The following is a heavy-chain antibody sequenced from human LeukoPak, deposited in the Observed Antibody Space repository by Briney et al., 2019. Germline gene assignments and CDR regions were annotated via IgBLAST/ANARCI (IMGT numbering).Heavy chain of an antibody. Sequence: PSETLSLTCTVAGASISSHYWSWIRHPPGKGREWIGYIYYSGSTNYTPPRKSRVTISVDTSKNQFSLKLGSVTAADTAVYYCARFDYGGNFFDYWGKGTLVTVS. D-gene: IGHD4-23*01. CDR3: ARFDYGGNFFDY. CDR2: IYYSGST. CDR1: GASISSHY. J-gene: IGHJ4*02. V-gene: IGHV4-59*08.